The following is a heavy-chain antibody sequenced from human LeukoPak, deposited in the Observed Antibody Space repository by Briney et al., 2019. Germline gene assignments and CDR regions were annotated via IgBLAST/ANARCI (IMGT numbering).Heavy chain of an antibody. CDR2: INHSGST. J-gene: IGHJ4*02. D-gene: IGHD1-26*01. CDR1: GGSFSGYY. V-gene: IGHV4-34*01. Sequence: SETLSLTCAVYGGSFSGYYWSWIRQPPGKGLEWIGEINHSGSTNYNPSLKSRVTISVDTSKNQFSLELSSVTAADTAVYYCARGGVGPFGYWGQGTLVTVSS. CDR3: ARGGVGPFGY.